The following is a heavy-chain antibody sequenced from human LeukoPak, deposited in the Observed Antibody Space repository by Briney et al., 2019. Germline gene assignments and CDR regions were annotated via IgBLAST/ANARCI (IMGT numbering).Heavy chain of an antibody. V-gene: IGHV3-23*01. CDR3: AKGGGSTWFSK. CDR2: ISGSGDNT. Sequence: GGSLRLSCAASGFTFSTYSMNWVRQAPGKGLEWVALISGSGDNTDYADSVKGRFTISRDNSKHTLYLQMNTLRTDDTAVYFCAKGGGSTWFSKWGQGTLVTVSS. D-gene: IGHD6-13*01. CDR1: GFTFSTYS. J-gene: IGHJ4*02.